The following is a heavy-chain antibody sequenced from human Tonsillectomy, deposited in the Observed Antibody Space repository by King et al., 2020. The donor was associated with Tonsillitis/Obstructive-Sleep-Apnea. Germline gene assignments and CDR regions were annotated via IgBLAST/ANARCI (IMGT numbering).Heavy chain of an antibody. CDR1: GGSFSGYY. Sequence: VQLQQWGAGLLKPSETLSLTCAVYGGSFSGYYWSWIRQPPGKGLEWIVEITHSGSTNYNPSLKSRVTISVDTSKNQFSLKVSSVTAADTAVYYCARVSVPAWFDPWGQGTLVTVSS. J-gene: IGHJ5*02. CDR2: ITHSGST. CDR3: ARVSVPAWFDP. V-gene: IGHV4-34*01. D-gene: IGHD2-2*01.